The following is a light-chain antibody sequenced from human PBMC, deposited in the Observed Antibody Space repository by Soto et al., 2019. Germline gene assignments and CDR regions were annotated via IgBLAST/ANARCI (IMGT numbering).Light chain of an antibody. J-gene: IGKJ1*01. CDR3: QQSYSTLGT. V-gene: IGKV1-39*01. Sequence: DIQMTQSPSSLSASVGDRVTITCRASQSISSYLNWYQQKPGKAPKLLIYAASSLQSGVPSRFSGSGPGTDFTLTISSLQPEDFGTYYCQQSYSTLGTFGQGTKVDI. CDR1: QSISSY. CDR2: AAS.